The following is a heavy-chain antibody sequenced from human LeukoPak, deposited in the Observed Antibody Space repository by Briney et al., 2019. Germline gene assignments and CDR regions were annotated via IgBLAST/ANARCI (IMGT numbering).Heavy chain of an antibody. D-gene: IGHD2-15*01. Sequence: GGSLRLSCAASGFTVSSNYMSWVRQAPGKGLEWVSVIYSGGSTYYADSVKGRFTISRDNSKNTLYLQMNSLRAEDTAVYYCARERTLTSCYDYWGQGTLVTVSS. V-gene: IGHV3-53*01. CDR1: GFTVSSNY. CDR2: IYSGGST. J-gene: IGHJ4*02. CDR3: ARERTLTSCYDY.